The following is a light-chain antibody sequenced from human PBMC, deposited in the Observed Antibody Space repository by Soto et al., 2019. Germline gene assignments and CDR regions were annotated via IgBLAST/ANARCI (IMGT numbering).Light chain of an antibody. CDR1: SSNIGGNA. J-gene: IGLJ1*01. CDR3: AAWDDSLSGYV. V-gene: IGLV1-44*01. CDR2: SNN. Sequence: QSVLTQPPSASGTPGQRVTISCSGSSSNIGGNAVNWYQQPPGTTPKLLICSNNQRPSGVPDRFSGSKSGTSASLAISGLQSEDEADYYCAAWDDSLSGYVFGTGTKVTVL.